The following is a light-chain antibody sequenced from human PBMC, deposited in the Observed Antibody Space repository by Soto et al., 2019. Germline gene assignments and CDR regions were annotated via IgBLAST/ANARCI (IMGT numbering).Light chain of an antibody. CDR1: QSISSW. Sequence: DIHMTQSPSTLSASVGYRFTITCRASQSISSWLAWYQQKPGKAPKLLIYDASSLESGVPSRFRGSGSGTESTLTISSLQPDDFATYYCQQYNSYSEAFGQGTKVDNK. CDR2: DAS. V-gene: IGKV1-5*01. CDR3: QQYNSYSEA. J-gene: IGKJ1*01.